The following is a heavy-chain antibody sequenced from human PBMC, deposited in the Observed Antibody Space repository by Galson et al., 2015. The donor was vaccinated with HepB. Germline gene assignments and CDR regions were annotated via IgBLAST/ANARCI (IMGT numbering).Heavy chain of an antibody. CDR1: GGSFGDYH. J-gene: IGHJ6*03. V-gene: IGHV4-34*01. CDR3: ASDRVRGVIGMDV. Sequence: TLSLTCAVYGGSFGDYHWSWIRQPPGKGLEWIGEINRSGSTNYNPSLKSRVAISIDTSKNQFSLKQTSVTAADTAVYYCASDRVRGVIGMDVWGKGTTVIVSS. D-gene: IGHD3-10*01. CDR2: INRSGST.